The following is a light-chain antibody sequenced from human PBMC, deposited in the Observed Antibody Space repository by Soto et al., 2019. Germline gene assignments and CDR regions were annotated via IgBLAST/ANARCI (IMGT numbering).Light chain of an antibody. J-gene: IGKJ4*01. CDR1: QSVSNN. CDR3: QQYNEWPLT. Sequence: EIVMTQSPATLSVSPGERATLSCRASQSVSNNVAWYQQKPGQPPRLLIYHAATRATGIPARFSGSGSGTEVTLTISSLQSEDFAVYYCQQYNEWPLTFGGGTKVEIK. V-gene: IGKV3-15*01. CDR2: HAA.